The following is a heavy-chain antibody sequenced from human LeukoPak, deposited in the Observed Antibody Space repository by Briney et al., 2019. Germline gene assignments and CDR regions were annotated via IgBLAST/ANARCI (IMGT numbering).Heavy chain of an antibody. Sequence: GGSLRLSCAASGFTFSSYSMNWVRQAPGKGLEWVSYISSSSSTIYYADSVKGRFTISRDNAKNSLYLQMNSLRAEDTAVYYCARAEIAARVYYFDYWGQGTLVTVSS. CDR3: ARAEIAARVYYFDY. J-gene: IGHJ4*02. V-gene: IGHV3-48*01. D-gene: IGHD6-13*01. CDR1: GFTFSSYS. CDR2: ISSSSSTI.